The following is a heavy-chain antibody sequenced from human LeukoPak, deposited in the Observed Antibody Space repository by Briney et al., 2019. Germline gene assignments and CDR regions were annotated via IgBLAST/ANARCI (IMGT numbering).Heavy chain of an antibody. V-gene: IGHV1-69*05. D-gene: IGHD4-23*01. J-gene: IGHJ6*03. CDR3: ARGQLLQSYYYYYMDV. CDR2: IIPILGTA. CDR1: GGTFSSYA. Sequence: SVKVSCKASGGTFSSYAISWVRQAPGQGLEWMGGIIPILGTANYAQKFQGRVTITTDESTSTAYMELSSLRSEDTAVYYCARGQLLQSYYYYYMDVWGKGTTVTVSS.